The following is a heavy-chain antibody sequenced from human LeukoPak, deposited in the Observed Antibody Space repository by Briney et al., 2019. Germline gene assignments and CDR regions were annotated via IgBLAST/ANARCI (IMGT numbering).Heavy chain of an antibody. Sequence: TPSETLSLTCTVSGGSISSYYWSWIRQPPGKGLEWIGYIYYSGSTNYNPSLKSRVTISVDTSKNQFSLKLSSVTAADTAVYYCASSRDGYRDMGFDPWGQGTLVTVSS. V-gene: IGHV4-59*01. CDR1: GGSISSYY. J-gene: IGHJ5*02. D-gene: IGHD5-24*01. CDR2: IYYSGST. CDR3: ASSRDGYRDMGFDP.